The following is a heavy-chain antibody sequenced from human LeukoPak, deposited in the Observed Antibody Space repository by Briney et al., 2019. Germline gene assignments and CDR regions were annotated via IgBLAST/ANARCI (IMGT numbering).Heavy chain of an antibody. V-gene: IGHV1-18*01. D-gene: IGHD3-10*01. CDR3: ARDRHYYGSGSYYNARGWFDP. Sequence: ASVKVSCKASGYTFTSYGISWVRQAPGQGLEWMGWISAYNGNTNYAQKLQGRVTMTTDTSTSTAYMELRSLRSDDTAVYYCARDRHYYGSGSYYNARGWFDPWGQGTLVTVSS. CDR2: ISAYNGNT. CDR1: GYTFTSYG. J-gene: IGHJ5*02.